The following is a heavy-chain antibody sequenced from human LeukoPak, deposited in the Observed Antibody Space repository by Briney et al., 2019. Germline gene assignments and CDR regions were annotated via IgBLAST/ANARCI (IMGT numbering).Heavy chain of an antibody. V-gene: IGHV4-39*07. CDR3: ARLGPHLDF. J-gene: IGHJ4*02. D-gene: IGHD7-27*01. CDR2: IYYSGST. CDR1: GFTFSSYSMN. Sequence: GSLRFSCAASGFTFSSYSMNWVRQPPGKGLEWIGSIYYSGSTYYNPSLKSRVTISVDTSKNQFSLKLSSVTAADTAVYYCARLGPHLDFWGQGTLVTVSS.